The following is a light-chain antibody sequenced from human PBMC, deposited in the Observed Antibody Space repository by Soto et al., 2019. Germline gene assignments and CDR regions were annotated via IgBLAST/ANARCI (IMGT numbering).Light chain of an antibody. CDR2: AAS. CDR1: QGISSY. V-gene: IGKV1-8*01. J-gene: IGKJ2*02. CDR3: QQYYSYPRT. Sequence: AIRMTQSPSSFSASTGDRVTITCRASQGISSYLAWYQQKPGKAPKLLIYAASTLQCGFASRFSGSGSGTDFTLTISCLQSEDFATYYCQQYYSYPRTFGQGTKLEIK.